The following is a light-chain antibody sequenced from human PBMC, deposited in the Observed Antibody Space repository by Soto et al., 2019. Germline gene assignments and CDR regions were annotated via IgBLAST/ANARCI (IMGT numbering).Light chain of an antibody. CDR2: EVS. CDR3: SSYTSSSTLVV. V-gene: IGLV2-14*01. CDR1: SSDVGGYNY. J-gene: IGLJ2*01. Sequence: QSALTQPASVSGSPGQSITISCTGTSSDVGGYNYVSWYQQHPGKAHKLMIYEVSNRPSGVSNRFSGSKSGNTASLTISGLQAEDEADYYCSSYTSSSTLVVFGGGPKLTVL.